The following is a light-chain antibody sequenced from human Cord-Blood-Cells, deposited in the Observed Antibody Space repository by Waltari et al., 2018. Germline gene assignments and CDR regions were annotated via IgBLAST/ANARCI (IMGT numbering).Light chain of an antibody. CDR2: DVS. CDR3: CSYAGSYTPMV. Sequence: QSALPQPRSVSGSPGQSFTIPCTGTSSAVGGYNYVSWYQQHPGKAPKLMIYDVSKRPSGVPDRFSGSKSGNTASLTISGLQAEDEADYYCCSYAGSYTPMVFGGGTKLTVL. V-gene: IGLV2-11*01. CDR1: SSAVGGYNY. J-gene: IGLJ3*02.